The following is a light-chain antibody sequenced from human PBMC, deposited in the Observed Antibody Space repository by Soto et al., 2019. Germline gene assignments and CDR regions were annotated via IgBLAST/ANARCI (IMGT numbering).Light chain of an antibody. Sequence: EIVMTQSPATLSVSPWERATLSCRASQSVSSNLAWYQQKPGQAPRLLIYGASTRATGIPARFSGGGSGTEFTLTISSLQSEDFAVYYCQQYNNWPRTFGQGTKV. CDR2: GAS. V-gene: IGKV3D-15*01. J-gene: IGKJ1*01. CDR1: QSVSSN. CDR3: QQYNNWPRT.